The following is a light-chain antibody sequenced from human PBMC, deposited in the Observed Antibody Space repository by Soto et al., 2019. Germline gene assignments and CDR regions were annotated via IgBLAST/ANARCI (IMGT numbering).Light chain of an antibody. CDR1: QSISSW. CDR3: QQYYDCRT. V-gene: IGKV1-5*03. Sequence: DIQMTQSPSTLSASVGDRVTITCRASQSISSWLAWYQQKPGKAPKLLIYKASSLESGVPTRFSGSGSVTAFTITISSLQPDYFATYYCQQYYDCRTFGQGTKVEIK. CDR2: KAS. J-gene: IGKJ1*01.